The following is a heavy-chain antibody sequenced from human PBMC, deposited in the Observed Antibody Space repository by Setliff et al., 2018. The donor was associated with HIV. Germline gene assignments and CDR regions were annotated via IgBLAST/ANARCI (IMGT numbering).Heavy chain of an antibody. CDR3: ACRYYDRWSNYYTGIPY. CDR2: ISHSGIT. J-gene: IGHJ4*02. V-gene: IGHV4-39*07. Sequence: SETLSLPCIVSGVSTISSSSSYYWGWIRQPPGKGLEWIGYISHSGITYYNPSLKSRVTISLDTARNQFSLKLTSMTAADTSVYYCACRYYDRWSNYYTGIPYWGQGTLVTVSS. CDR1: GVSTISSSSSYY. D-gene: IGHD3-3*01.